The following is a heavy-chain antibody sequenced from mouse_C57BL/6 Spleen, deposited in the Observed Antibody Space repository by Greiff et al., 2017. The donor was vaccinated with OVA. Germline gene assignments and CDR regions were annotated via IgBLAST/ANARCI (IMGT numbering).Heavy chain of an antibody. CDR1: GFTFSDYG. CDR3: ARALLYAMDY. J-gene: IGHJ4*01. V-gene: IGHV5-17*01. Sequence: EVKLMESGGGLVKPGGSLKLSCAASGFTFSDYGMHWVRQAPEKGLEWVAYISSGSSTIYYADTVKGRFTISRDNAKNTLFMQMTSLRSEDTAMCYSARALLYAMDYWGQGTSVTVSS. CDR2: ISSGSSTI. D-gene: IGHD2-1*01.